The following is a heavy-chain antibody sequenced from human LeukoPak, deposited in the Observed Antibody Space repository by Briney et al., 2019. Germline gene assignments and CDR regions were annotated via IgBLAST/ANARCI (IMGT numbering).Heavy chain of an antibody. CDR2: ISSGSTYI. Sequence: GGSLRLSCAASEFTFSTYNMNWVRQAPGMGLEWVSSISSGSTYIYYADSVKGRLTISRDNAKNSMYLQMNSLRAEDTAVYYCARDGPAVGFDYWGQGTLVTVSS. D-gene: IGHD2-2*01. CDR1: EFTFSTYN. J-gene: IGHJ4*02. V-gene: IGHV3-21*01. CDR3: ARDGPAVGFDY.